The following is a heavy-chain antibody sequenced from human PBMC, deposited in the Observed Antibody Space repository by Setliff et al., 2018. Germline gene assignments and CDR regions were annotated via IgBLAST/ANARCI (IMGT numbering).Heavy chain of an antibody. CDR2: IIPILGIA. D-gene: IGHD2-21*02. CDR1: GYTFTSYG. J-gene: IGHJ4*02. CDR3: ARVSYCGGDCYLGWADY. V-gene: IGHV1-69*04. Sequence: ASVKVSCKASGYTFTSYGISWVRQAPGQGLEWMGRIIPILGIANYAQKFQGRVTITTDESTSTAYMELSSLRSEDTAVYYCARVSYCGGDCYLGWADYWGQGTLVTVSS.